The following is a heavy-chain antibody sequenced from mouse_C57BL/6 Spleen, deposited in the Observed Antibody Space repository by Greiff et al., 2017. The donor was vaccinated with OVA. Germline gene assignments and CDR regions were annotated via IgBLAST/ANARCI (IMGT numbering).Heavy chain of an antibody. CDR1: GYTFTSYW. D-gene: IGHD2-2*01. Sequence: QVQLQQPGAELVKPGASVKMSCKASGYTFTSYWITWVQQRPGQGLEWIGDIYPGSGSTNYNEKFKSKSTLTVDTSTSTAYMQLSSLTSEDTAVYYCASDTHYGYGRWYYDVWGTGTTVTVAA. V-gene: IGHV1-55*01. J-gene: IGHJ1*03. CDR3: ASDTHYGYGRWYYDV. CDR2: IYPGSGST.